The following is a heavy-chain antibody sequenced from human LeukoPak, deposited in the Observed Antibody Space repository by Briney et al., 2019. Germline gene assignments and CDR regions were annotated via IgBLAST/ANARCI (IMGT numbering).Heavy chain of an antibody. CDR3: ARDLGRSSWNYREPFGY. CDR2: ISSSGGST. Sequence: SGGSLRLSCAASGFTFSSYAMHWVRQAPGKGLEYVSAISSSGGSTYYANSVKGRFTISRDNSKNTLYLQMGSLRAEDMAVYYCARDLGRSSWNYREPFGYWGQGTLVTVSS. V-gene: IGHV3-64*01. CDR1: GFTFSSYA. D-gene: IGHD1-7*01. J-gene: IGHJ4*02.